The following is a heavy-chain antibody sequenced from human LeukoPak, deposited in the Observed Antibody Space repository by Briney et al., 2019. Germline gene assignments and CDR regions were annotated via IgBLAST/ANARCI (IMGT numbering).Heavy chain of an antibody. CDR3: ARGLAAVGNDLGSDY. CDR1: GYTFTSYG. V-gene: IGHV1-18*01. Sequence: ASVKVSCKASGYTFTSYGISWVRQAPGQGLEWMGWISAYNGNTNYAQKLQGRVTMTTDTSTSTAYMELRSLRSDDTAVYYCARGLAAVGNDLGSDYWGQGTLVTVSS. J-gene: IGHJ4*02. CDR2: ISAYNGNT. D-gene: IGHD6-13*01.